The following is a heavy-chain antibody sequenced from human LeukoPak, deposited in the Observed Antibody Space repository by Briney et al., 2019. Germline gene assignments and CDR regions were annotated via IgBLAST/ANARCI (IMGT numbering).Heavy chain of an antibody. V-gene: IGHV1-69*13. CDR3: AATTYYYDSSGQRFFDGEQYYYYYGMDV. D-gene: IGHD3-22*01. J-gene: IGHJ6*02. CDR1: RDTFSSYG. CDR2: IIPIFGTA. Sequence: GASVKVSCKASRDTFSSYGISWVRQAPGQGLEWMGGIIPIFGTANYAQKFQGRVTITADESTSTAYMELSSLRSEDTAVYYCAATTYYYDSSGQRFFDGEQYYYYYGMDVWGQGTTVTVSS.